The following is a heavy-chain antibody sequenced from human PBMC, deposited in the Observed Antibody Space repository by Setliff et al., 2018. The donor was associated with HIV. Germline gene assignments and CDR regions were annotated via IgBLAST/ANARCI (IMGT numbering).Heavy chain of an antibody. V-gene: IGHV3-7*01. Sequence: GSLRLSCAASGFTFSNYWMNWVRQAPGKGLEWVANIKQDGSEKYYVDSVKGRFTISRDNAKNSLYLQMNNLRAEDTAVYYCARDPSTVTTDYYYMDVWGKGTTVTVSS. CDR3: ARDPSTVTTDYYYMDV. J-gene: IGHJ6*03. CDR2: IKQDGSEK. CDR1: GFTFSNYW. D-gene: IGHD4-17*01.